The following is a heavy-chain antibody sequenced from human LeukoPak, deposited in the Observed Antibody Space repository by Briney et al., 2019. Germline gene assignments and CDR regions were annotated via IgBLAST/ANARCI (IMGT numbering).Heavy chain of an antibody. D-gene: IGHD3-3*01. CDR3: ARLRYNDFWSGSWKFYYYMDV. J-gene: IGHJ6*03. CDR1: GFTFSSYW. CDR2: MKQDGTEK. V-gene: IGHV3-7*01. Sequence: GGSLRLSCAASGFTFSSYWMSWVRQAPGKGLEWVANMKQDGTEKYYVDSVKGRFTLSRDNAKSSLYLQMNSLRAEDTAIYYCARLRYNDFWSGSWKFYYYMDVWGKGTTVTVSS.